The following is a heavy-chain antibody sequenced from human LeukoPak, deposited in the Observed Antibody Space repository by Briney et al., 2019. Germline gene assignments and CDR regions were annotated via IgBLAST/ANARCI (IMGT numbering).Heavy chain of an antibody. CDR3: ARRGVYYYDSSGRANYYFDY. D-gene: IGHD3-22*01. CDR1: GYNFNDYY. V-gene: IGHV1-18*04. Sequence: ASVKVSCKASGYNFNDYYIHWVRQAPGQGLEWMGWISAYNGNTNYAQKLQGRVTMTTDTSTSTAYMELRSLRPDDTAMYYCARRGVYYYDSSGRANYYFDYWGQGTLVTVSS. J-gene: IGHJ4*02. CDR2: ISAYNGNT.